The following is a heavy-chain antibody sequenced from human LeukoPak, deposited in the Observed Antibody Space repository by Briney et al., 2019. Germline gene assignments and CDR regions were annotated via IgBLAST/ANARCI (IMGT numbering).Heavy chain of an antibody. J-gene: IGHJ4*02. CDR2: IYYSGST. Sequence: SETLSLTCTVSGGSISSGGYYWSWIRQHPGKGLEWIGYIYYSGSTNYNPSLKSRVTISVDTSKNQFSLKLSSVTAADTAVYYCARGSISGTSCYDYWGQGTLVTVSS. V-gene: IGHV4-31*03. CDR1: GGSISSGGYY. CDR3: ARGSISGTSCYDY. D-gene: IGHD2-2*01.